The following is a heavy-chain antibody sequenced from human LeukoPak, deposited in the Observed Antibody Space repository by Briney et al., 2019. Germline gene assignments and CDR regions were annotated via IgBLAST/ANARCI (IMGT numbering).Heavy chain of an antibody. CDR2: FDPEDGET. J-gene: IGHJ4*02. CDR3: ATLTRGTYFNYYFDY. D-gene: IGHD1-26*01. V-gene: IGHV1-24*01. CDR1: GYTLTELS. Sequence: ASVKVSCKVSGYTLTELSMHWVRQAPGKGLEWMGGFDPEDGETIYAQKFQGRVTMTEDTSTDTAYMELSSLRSEDTAVYYCATLTRGTYFNYYFDYRGQGTLVTVSS.